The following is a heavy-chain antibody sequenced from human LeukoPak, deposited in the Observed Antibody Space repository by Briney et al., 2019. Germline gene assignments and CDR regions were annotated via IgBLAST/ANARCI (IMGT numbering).Heavy chain of an antibody. Sequence: PSETLSLTCTVSGGSISSYYWSWIRQPPGKGLEWIGYIYYSGSTNYNPSLKSRVTISVDTSKNQFSLKLSSVTAADTAVYYCARDLFVAGSGFDYWGQGTLVTVSS. J-gene: IGHJ4*02. CDR2: IYYSGST. CDR3: ARDLFVAGSGFDY. D-gene: IGHD3-10*01. CDR1: GGSISSYY. V-gene: IGHV4-59*01.